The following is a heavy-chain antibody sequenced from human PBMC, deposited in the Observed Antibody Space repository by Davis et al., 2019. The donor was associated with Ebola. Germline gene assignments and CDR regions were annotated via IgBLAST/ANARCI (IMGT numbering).Heavy chain of an antibody. Sequence: PGGSLRLSCTASGFTFTNYWMSWVRQAPGKGLEWVANIKQHGFEQDYVDSVRGRFTISRDNDKNTLYLQMNSLRAEDTAVYHCVREFDSTNWYYYYGMDVWGKGTTVTVSS. V-gene: IGHV3-7*01. D-gene: IGHD6-13*01. J-gene: IGHJ6*04. CDR2: IKQHGFEQ. CDR3: VREFDSTNWYYYYGMDV. CDR1: GFTFTNYW.